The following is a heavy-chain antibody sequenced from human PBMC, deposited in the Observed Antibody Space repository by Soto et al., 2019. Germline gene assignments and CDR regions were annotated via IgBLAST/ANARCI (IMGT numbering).Heavy chain of an antibody. V-gene: IGHV3-23*01. J-gene: IGHJ4*02. D-gene: IGHD3-16*01. CDR2: VTGSGGST. Sequence: EVQLLESGGASVQPGGSLRLSCAASGFIFGNYAMTWVRQAPGKGLEWVSAVTGSGGSTYYADYVKGRFSISRDNSKNTLHLQMNALRAEDTAVYYCAKSDYVWGRKSSYYVDYWGQGTLVTVSA. CDR3: AKSDYVWGRKSSYYVDY. CDR1: GFIFGNYA.